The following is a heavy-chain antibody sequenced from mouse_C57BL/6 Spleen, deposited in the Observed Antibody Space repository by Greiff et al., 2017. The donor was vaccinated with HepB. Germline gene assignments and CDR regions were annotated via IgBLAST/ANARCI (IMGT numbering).Heavy chain of an antibody. CDR3: ARGKLGRTLLDY. CDR1: GFTFSDYG. CDR2: ISSGSSTI. V-gene: IGHV5-17*01. J-gene: IGHJ2*01. D-gene: IGHD4-1*01. Sequence: EVKLMESGGGLVKPGGSLKLSCAASGFTFSDYGMHWVRQAPEKGLEWVAYISSGSSTIYYADTVKGRFTISRDNAKNTLFLQMTSRRSEDTAMYYCARGKLGRTLLDYWGQGTTLTVSS.